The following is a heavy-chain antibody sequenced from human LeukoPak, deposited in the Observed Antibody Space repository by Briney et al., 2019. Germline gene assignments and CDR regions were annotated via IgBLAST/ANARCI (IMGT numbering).Heavy chain of an antibody. D-gene: IGHD6-19*01. V-gene: IGHV1-8*03. Sequence: ASVKVSCKASGYTFTSYDINWVRQATGQGLEWMGWKNPNSGNTGYAQKFHGRVTITRNTFISTAYMELSSLRSEDTAVYYCARAHSSGWKRGEYYYYYMDVWGKGTAITVSS. CDR3: ARAHSSGWKRGEYYYYYMDV. CDR2: KNPNSGNT. J-gene: IGHJ6*03. CDR1: GYTFTSYD.